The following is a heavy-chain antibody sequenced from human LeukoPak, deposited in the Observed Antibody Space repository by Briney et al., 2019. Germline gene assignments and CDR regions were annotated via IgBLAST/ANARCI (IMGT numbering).Heavy chain of an antibody. CDR1: GYSISNGYY. CDR3: ARGAEYYAIWRGYAGYSDY. V-gene: IGHV4-38-2*02. CDR2: IYHRGST. D-gene: IGHD3-3*01. Sequence: PSETLSLTCTVSGYSISNGYYWGWIRQPPGKGLEWVGSIYHRGSTYYNPSLRSRVTISLDRSKKKSSLKLTSVTAADTAVYFCARGAEYYAIWRGYAGYSDYWGQGISVTVSS. J-gene: IGHJ4*02.